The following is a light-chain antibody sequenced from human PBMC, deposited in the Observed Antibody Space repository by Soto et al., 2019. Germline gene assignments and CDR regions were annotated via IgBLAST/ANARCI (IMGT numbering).Light chain of an antibody. CDR1: QSIGTY. CDR3: QQSYSTLTWT. V-gene: IGKV1-39*01. CDR2: GAS. Sequence: DIQMTQSPSSLSASVGDRVTITCRASQSIGTYLSWYQEKQGKAPKLLIYGASNLQSGVPSRFSGSGSGTGFTLTISSLQPEDFATYYCQQSYSTLTWTFGQGTRVEIK. J-gene: IGKJ1*01.